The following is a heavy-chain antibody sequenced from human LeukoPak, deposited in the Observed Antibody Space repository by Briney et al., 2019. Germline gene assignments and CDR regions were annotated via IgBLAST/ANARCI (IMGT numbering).Heavy chain of an antibody. D-gene: IGHD2-15*01. V-gene: IGHV3-23*01. J-gene: IGHJ4*02. CDR1: GFTFSSYA. CDR3: AKGPLGYCSGGSCYSPN. Sequence: PGGSLRLSCAASGFTFSSYAMSWVRQAPGKGLEWVSAINGNGGSTYYADSAKGRFTISRDNSKNTLYLQMNSLRAEDTAVYYCAKGPLGYCSGGSCYSPNWGQGTLVTVSS. CDR2: INGNGGST.